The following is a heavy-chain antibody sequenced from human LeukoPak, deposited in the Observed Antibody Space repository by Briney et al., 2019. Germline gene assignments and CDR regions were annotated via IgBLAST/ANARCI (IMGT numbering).Heavy chain of an antibody. Sequence: PGASLQICCQGSGSLFTSYSIGDGRQVHGKSLWWMGIIYPGDSATRYSPSFQGQVTISADKSISTAYLQWSSLKASDTAMYYCARHTDDSSGYSFISWGAFDSGGQGTMGTVSS. CDR3: ARHTDDSSGYSFISWGAFDS. V-gene: IGHV5-51*01. CDR2: IYPGDSAT. D-gene: IGHD3-22*01. J-gene: IGHJ3*02. CDR1: GSLFTSYS.